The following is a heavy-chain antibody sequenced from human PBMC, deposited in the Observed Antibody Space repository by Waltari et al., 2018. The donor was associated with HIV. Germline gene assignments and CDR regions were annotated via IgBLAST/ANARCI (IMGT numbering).Heavy chain of an antibody. V-gene: IGHV1-2*04. CDR2: INRNRGGT. CDR1: GYTFTGYY. D-gene: IGHD6-19*01. CDR3: AREVAVAGNMGYSACDI. Sequence: QVPLVQSGAEVKQPGASVQVSCQASGYTFTGYYIHWVRQAPGQGLEWMGWINRNRGGTNYAQKFQGWVTMTRDTSISTAYMELSRLRSDDTAVYYCAREVAVAGNMGYSACDIWGQGTMVTVSS. J-gene: IGHJ3*02.